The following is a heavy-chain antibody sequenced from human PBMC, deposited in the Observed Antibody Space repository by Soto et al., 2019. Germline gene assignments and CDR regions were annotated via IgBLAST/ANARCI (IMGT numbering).Heavy chain of an antibody. V-gene: IGHV1-18*04. D-gene: IGHD3-10*01. CDR3: ARDLDPSGSYYTDY. CDR1: GYNFMPYG. J-gene: IGHJ4*02. Sequence: ASVKVSCKASGYNFMPYGVNWVRQAPGQGLEWMGWISPWKGNTNYAQSFQGRVTMTTDTSTSTACMELRSLTSDDTAVYYCARDLDPSGSYYTDYWGPGTLVTVSS. CDR2: ISPWKGNT.